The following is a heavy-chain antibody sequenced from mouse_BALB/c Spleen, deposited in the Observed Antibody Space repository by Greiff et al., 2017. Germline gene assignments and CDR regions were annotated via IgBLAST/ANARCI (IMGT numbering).Heavy chain of an antibody. CDR3: ARYEYYFDY. Sequence: EVQLQQSGPGLVKPSQSLSLTCTVTGYSITSDYAWNWIRQFPGNKLEWMGYISYSGSTSYNPSLKSRISITRDTSKNQFFLQLNSVTTEDTATYYCARYEYYFDYWGQGTTLTVSS. CDR2: ISYSGST. J-gene: IGHJ2*01. CDR1: GYSITSDYA. D-gene: IGHD2-3*01. V-gene: IGHV3-2*02.